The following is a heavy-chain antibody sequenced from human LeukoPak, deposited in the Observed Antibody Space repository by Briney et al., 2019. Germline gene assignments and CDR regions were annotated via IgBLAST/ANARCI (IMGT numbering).Heavy chain of an antibody. CDR2: ISGSGGST. V-gene: IGHV3-23*01. D-gene: IGHD6-6*01. CDR3: ATIGASVAVRPQVDH. Sequence: PGGSLRLSCAASGFTFSSYAMSWVRQAPGKGLEWVSAISGSGGSTYYADSVKGRFTISRDNSKNTLYLQMNSLRSADTAVYYCATIGASVAVRPQVDHWGQGTLVTVSS. J-gene: IGHJ4*02. CDR1: GFTFSSYA.